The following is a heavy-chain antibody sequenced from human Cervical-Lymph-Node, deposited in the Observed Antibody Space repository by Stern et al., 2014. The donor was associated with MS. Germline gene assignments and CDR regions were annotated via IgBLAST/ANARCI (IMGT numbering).Heavy chain of an antibody. CDR1: GYTFTRSG. CDR2: INTYNGDT. D-gene: IGHD2-21*02. Sequence: QVQLVESGVEVKKPGASVKVSCKASGYTFTRSGITWVRQAPGQGLEWMGWINTYNGDTNYAQKLQGRVTMTTDTSTTTAHMEVRSLRYDDTAVYYCARDTAQVASWYFDLWGRGTLVTVSS. V-gene: IGHV1-18*01. CDR3: ARDTAQVASWYFDL. J-gene: IGHJ2*01.